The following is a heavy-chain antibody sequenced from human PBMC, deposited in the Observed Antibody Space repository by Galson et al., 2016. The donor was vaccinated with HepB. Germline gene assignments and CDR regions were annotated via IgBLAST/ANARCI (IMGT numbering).Heavy chain of an antibody. CDR1: GYIFNNFW. V-gene: IGHV5-51*01. CDR3: ARTHSGGTDYYYYAMDG. J-gene: IGHJ6*02. Sequence: QSGAEVKKPGESLKISCKSSGYIFNNFWVAWVRQMPGKGLEWMGIIYPGDSHSRYSPSLQGQVTISADKSINTAYLQWSSLTASDTAVYYCARTHSGGTDYYYYAMDGWGQGTTVTVSS. D-gene: IGHD2-15*01. CDR2: IYPGDSHS.